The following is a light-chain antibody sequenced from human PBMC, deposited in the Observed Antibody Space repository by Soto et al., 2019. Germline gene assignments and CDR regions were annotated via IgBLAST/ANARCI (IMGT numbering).Light chain of an antibody. CDR1: SGYSSFI. J-gene: IGLJ3*02. CDR3: ETWDSNTRG. Sequence: QPVLTQSSSASASLGSSVKLTCTRSSGYSSFIIAWHQQQPGKAPRYLMKLEGSGSYNKGSGVPDRFSGSSAGADRYLTISTLQLGGEADYYCETWDSNTRGFGGGTKLTVL. CDR2: LEGSGSY. V-gene: IGLV4-60*01.